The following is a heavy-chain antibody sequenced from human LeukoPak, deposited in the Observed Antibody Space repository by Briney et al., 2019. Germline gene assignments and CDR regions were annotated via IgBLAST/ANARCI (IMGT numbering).Heavy chain of an antibody. V-gene: IGHV3-23*01. CDR1: GFTFSSYA. D-gene: IGHD3-22*01. J-gene: IGHJ4*02. Sequence: GASLRLSCAASGFTFSSYAMSWVRQAPGKGLEWVSAISGSGGSTYYADSVKGRFTISRDNSKNTLYLQMNSLRAEDTAVYYCANVSEWDYYDSSGYPDSQFDYWGQGTLVTVSS. CDR2: ISGSGGST. CDR3: ANVSEWDYYDSSGYPDSQFDY.